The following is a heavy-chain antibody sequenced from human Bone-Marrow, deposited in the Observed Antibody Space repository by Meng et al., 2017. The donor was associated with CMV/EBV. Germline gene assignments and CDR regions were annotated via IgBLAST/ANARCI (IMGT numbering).Heavy chain of an antibody. CDR1: GFTFSSHG. Sequence: GGSLRLSCAASGFTFSSHGMHWVRQAAGKGLEWVAFIRYDGSNKYYADSVKGRFTISRDNSKNTLYLQMNSLRAEDTAVYYCAKDKANYYYYYGMDVWGQGTTVNFAS. CDR2: IRYDGSNK. CDR3: AKDKANYYYYYGMDV. J-gene: IGHJ6*02. V-gene: IGHV3-30*02.